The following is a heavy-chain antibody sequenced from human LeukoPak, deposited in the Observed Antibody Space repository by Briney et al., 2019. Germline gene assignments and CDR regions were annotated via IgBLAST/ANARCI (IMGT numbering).Heavy chain of an antibody. J-gene: IGHJ5*02. V-gene: IGHV1-46*01. CDR3: AKPYYDFWSGYSNDNWFDP. CDR1: GYTFTSYY. Sequence: ASVKVSCKASGYTFTSYYMHWVRQAPGQGLEWMGIINPSGGSTSYAQKFQGRVTMTRDMSTSTVYMELSSLRSEDTAVYYCAKPYYDFWSGYSNDNWFDPWGQGTLVTVPS. CDR2: INPSGGST. D-gene: IGHD3-3*01.